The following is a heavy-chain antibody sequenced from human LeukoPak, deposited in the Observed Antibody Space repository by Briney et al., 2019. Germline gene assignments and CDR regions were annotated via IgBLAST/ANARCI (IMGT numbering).Heavy chain of an antibody. CDR3: ARHVMADYDILTGYPDY. V-gene: IGHV4-59*08. J-gene: IGHJ4*02. CDR1: GGSISSYY. D-gene: IGHD3-9*01. CDR2: IYYSGST. Sequence: SETLSFTCTVSGGSISSYYWSWIRQPPGKGLEWIGYIYYSGSTNYNPSLKSRVTISVDTSKNQFSLKLSSVTAADTAVYYCARHVMADYDILTGYPDYWGQGTLVTVSS.